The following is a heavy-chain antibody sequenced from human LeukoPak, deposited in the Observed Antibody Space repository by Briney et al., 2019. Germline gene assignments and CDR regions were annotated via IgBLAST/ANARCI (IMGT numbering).Heavy chain of an antibody. CDR1: GFTFSSYA. D-gene: IGHD2-15*01. Sequence: PGGSLRLSCAASGFTFSSYAMSWVRQAPGKGLEWVSAISGSGGSTYYADSVKGRFTISRDNSKNTLYLQMNSLRAEDTAVYYCAKHPGYCSGVSCYDYWGQGTLVTVSS. V-gene: IGHV3-23*01. CDR3: AKHPGYCSGVSCYDY. CDR2: ISGSGGST. J-gene: IGHJ4*02.